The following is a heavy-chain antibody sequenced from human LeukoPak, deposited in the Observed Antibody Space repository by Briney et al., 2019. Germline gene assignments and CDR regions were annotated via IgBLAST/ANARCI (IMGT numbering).Heavy chain of an antibody. CDR1: GGSISSYY. Sequence: PETLSLTCTVSGGSISSYYWSWIRQPPGKGLEWIGYIYYSGSTNYNPSLKSRVTISVDTSKNQFSLKLSSVTAADTAVYYCARSYSNPPYYYYYYMDVWGKGTTVTVSS. CDR2: IYYSGST. V-gene: IGHV4-59*01. J-gene: IGHJ6*03. D-gene: IGHD3-10*01. CDR3: ARSYSNPPYYYYYYMDV.